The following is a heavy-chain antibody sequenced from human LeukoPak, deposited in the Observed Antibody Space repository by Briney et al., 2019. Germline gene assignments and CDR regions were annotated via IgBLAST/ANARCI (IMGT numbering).Heavy chain of an antibody. V-gene: IGHV4-59*11. J-gene: IGHJ4*02. Sequence: PSETLSLTCSVSGGSISSHYWTWIRQPPGKGLEWIGYIYYSGSTNYNPSLKSRVTISVDTSKNQFSLKLTSVTAADTAVYYCARGKVRGVRFDYWGQGTLVTVSS. CDR3: ARGKVRGVRFDY. D-gene: IGHD3-10*01. CDR1: GGSISSHY. CDR2: IYYSGST.